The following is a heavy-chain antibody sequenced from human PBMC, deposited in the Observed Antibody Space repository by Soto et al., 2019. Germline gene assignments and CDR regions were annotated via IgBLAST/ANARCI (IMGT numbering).Heavy chain of an antibody. CDR1: GFTLSGSA. V-gene: IGHV3-73*02. D-gene: IGHD1-26*01. CDR2: IRSKTHNYAT. Sequence: EVQLVESGGGLVQPGESLKLSCAASGFTLSGSAVHWVRQASGKGLEWVGRIRSKTHNYATDYIASVKGRFTMSRDDSNNTAYLQMNGLKTDDTAVYYCTRSGGSYSFGYWGQGTLVTASS. J-gene: IGHJ4*02. CDR3: TRSGGSYSFGY.